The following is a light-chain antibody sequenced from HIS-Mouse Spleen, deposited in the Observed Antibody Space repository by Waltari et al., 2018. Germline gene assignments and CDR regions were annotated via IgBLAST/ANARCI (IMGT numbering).Light chain of an antibody. Sequence: SALTQPASVSGSPGQSITISCLGTSSDVGGYNHVFSYQQHPGKAPKPMSYDVINPPSGVSKRFSGSKSGNPASLTISGLQAEDEADYYCSSYTSSSTYVFGTGTKVTVL. CDR2: DVI. V-gene: IGLV2-14*03. CDR3: SSYTSSSTYV. J-gene: IGLJ1*01. CDR1: SSDVGGYNH.